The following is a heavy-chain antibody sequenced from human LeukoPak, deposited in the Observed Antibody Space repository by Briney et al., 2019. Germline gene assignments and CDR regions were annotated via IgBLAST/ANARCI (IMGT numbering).Heavy chain of an antibody. CDR1: AYTFTGYY. V-gene: IGHV1-2*02. J-gene: IGHJ4*02. Sequence: ASVKVSCKASAYTFTGYYMHWVRQAPGQGLEWMGWINPNSGGTKYAQKFQGRVTMTRDTSISTAYMELSRLRSDDTAVYYCARDSGWAGSTWVYFDYWGQGTLVTVSS. CDR2: INPNSGGT. CDR3: ARDSGWAGSTWVYFDY. D-gene: IGHD6-19*01.